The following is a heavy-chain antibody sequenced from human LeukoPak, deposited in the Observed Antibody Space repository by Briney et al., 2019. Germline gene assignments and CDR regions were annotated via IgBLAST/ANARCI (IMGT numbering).Heavy chain of an antibody. V-gene: IGHV3-48*03. CDR3: ATKGGFAD. CDR1: ELSFSSYE. D-gene: IGHD5-12*01. Sequence: GGSLRLSCAASELSFSSYEMNWVRQAPGKGLEWISYISSTGSAIFYADSVKGRFTISRDNAKNSLYLQMNSLRAEDTAFYYCATKGGFADWGQGTLVTVSS. J-gene: IGHJ4*02. CDR2: ISSTGSAI.